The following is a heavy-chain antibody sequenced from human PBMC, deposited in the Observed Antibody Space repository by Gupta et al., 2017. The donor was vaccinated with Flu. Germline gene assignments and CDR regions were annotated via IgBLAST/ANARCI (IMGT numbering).Heavy chain of an antibody. Sequence: QVQLQESGPGLVKPSGTLSLTCTVSGVSINTSTWWSWVRQSPGKGLEWIGEIYHTGSTNYHPSLKSRVTISVDKSKNQFSLNLTPVTAADTAVYFWTNRGYSHGSYVGPGFDPWGQGILVTVSS. CDR1: GVSINTSTW. V-gene: IGHV4-4*02. CDR3: TNRGYSHGSYVGPGFDP. CDR2: IYHTGST. J-gene: IGHJ5*02. D-gene: IGHD5-18*01.